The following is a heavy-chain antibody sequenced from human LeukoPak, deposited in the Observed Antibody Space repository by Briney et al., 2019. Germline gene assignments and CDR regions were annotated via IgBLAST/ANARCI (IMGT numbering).Heavy chain of an antibody. CDR2: IYYTGST. D-gene: IGHD1-26*01. CDR3: ARHRRRGGSYGRLFEY. J-gene: IGHJ4*02. V-gene: IGHV4-59*08. CDR1: SGSIGSYY. Sequence: SETLSLTCTVSSGSIGSYYWSWIRQPPGKGLEWIGYIYYTGSTDYNPSLKSRVTISVDTSKNQFSLKLSSVTAADTAVYYCARHRRRGGSYGRLFEYWGQGTLVTVSS.